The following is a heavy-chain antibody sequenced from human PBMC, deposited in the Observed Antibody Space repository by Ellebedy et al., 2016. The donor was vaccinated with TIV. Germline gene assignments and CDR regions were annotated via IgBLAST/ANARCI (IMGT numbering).Heavy chain of an antibody. D-gene: IGHD3-3*01. J-gene: IGHJ4*02. CDR3: AREIGNFWSDY. Sequence: GGSLRLXCAASGFTFSDYYMSWIRQAPGKGLEWVSYISSSSSYTNYADSVKGRFTISRDNAKNSLYLQMNSLRAEDTAVYYCAREIGNFWSDYWGQGTLVTVSS. CDR2: ISSSSSYT. V-gene: IGHV3-11*06. CDR1: GFTFSDYY.